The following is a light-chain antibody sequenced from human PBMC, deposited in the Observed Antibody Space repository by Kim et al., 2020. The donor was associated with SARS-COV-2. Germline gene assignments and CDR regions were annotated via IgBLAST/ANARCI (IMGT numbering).Light chain of an antibody. J-gene: IGLJ2*01. CDR3: QVWDSSTVV. V-gene: IGLV3-9*01. CDR2: RDS. CDR1: NIGSKK. Sequence: SYELTQPLSVSVALGQTATITCGGDNIGSKKVHWYQEKPGQAPVLVIYRDSNRASGIPERFSGSKSGNTATLTISRAQAGDEADYYCQVWDSSTVVFGGG.